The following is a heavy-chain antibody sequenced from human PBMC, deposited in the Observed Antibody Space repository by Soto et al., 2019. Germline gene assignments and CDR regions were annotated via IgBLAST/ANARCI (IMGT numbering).Heavy chain of an antibody. Sequence: GGSLRLSCAASGFTFSIYSMNWVRQAPGKGLEWVSSISSSSSYIYYADSVKGRFTISRDNAKNSLYLQMNSLRAEDTAVYYCARDRIAAAGRFYYYYYYGMDVWGQGTTVTVSS. CDR2: ISSSSSYI. D-gene: IGHD6-13*01. J-gene: IGHJ6*02. CDR3: ARDRIAAAGRFYYYYYYGMDV. CDR1: GFTFSIYS. V-gene: IGHV3-21*01.